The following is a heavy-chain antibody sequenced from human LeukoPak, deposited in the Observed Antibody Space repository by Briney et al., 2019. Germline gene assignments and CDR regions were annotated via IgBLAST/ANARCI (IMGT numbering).Heavy chain of an antibody. CDR1: GFTSEEDI. J-gene: IGHJ4*02. Sequence: GGSPRLSSAASGFTSEEDIMHWGGQAPGQGLEWGSLISWDVGSTYYEDSVKGPSTISRNNIKNSLYLQMNSLRAEDTALYYCAKDMAAYYYASGNIDYWGQGTLVTVSS. D-gene: IGHD3-10*01. CDR3: AKDMAAYYYASGNIDY. V-gene: IGHV3-43D*03. CDR2: ISWDVGST.